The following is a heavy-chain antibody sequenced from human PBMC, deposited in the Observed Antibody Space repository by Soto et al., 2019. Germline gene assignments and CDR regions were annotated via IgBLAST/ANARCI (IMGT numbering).Heavy chain of an antibody. J-gene: IGHJ4*02. D-gene: IGHD1-26*01. CDR1: GGSISSGGYY. Sequence: QVQLQESGPGLVKPSQTLSLTCTVSGGSISSGGYYWSWIRQRPGKGLGWIAYIYYDGSTYYNTSLKSRVTISRDTSKNHFSLKLTSVNAAATAVYFCARDDGARAVSHWGQGSLVTVSS. CDR3: ARDDGARAVSH. CDR2: IYYDGST. V-gene: IGHV4-31*03.